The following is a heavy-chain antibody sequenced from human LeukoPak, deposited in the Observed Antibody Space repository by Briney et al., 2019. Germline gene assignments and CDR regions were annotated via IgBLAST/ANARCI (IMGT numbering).Heavy chain of an antibody. CDR3: TRVGYIDEGIDY. Sequence: PGGSLRLSCAASGFTFSNYNMFWARQAPGKGLEWVSYITSSSNTVHYADSVKGRFTLSRDNAKSSLYLQMNSLRAEDTAIYYCTRVGYIDEGIDYWGQGTLVTVSS. CDR1: GFTFSNYN. V-gene: IGHV3-48*01. J-gene: IGHJ4*02. CDR2: ITSSSNTV. D-gene: IGHD5-24*01.